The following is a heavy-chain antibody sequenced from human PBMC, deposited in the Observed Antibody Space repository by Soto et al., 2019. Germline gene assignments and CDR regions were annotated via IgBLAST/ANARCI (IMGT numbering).Heavy chain of an antibody. J-gene: IGHJ6*02. Sequence: GGSLRLSCAASGFIFSSYSMIWVRQAPGKGLEWVSSISSGSTYIYYADSVKGRFTISRDVAKDSLYLQMSSLRAEDTAVYYCARFSNIYCSSTSCYYYYHGMDVWGQGTTVTVS. D-gene: IGHD2-2*01. CDR2: ISSGSTYI. CDR3: ARFSNIYCSSTSCYYYYHGMDV. V-gene: IGHV3-21*01. CDR1: GFIFSSYS.